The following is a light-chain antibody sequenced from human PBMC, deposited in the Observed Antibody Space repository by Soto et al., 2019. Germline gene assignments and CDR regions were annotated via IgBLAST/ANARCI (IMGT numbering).Light chain of an antibody. CDR2: DLT. CDR3: SSYTSSSTPDV. CDR1: SSDVGGYNY. J-gene: IGLJ1*01. Sequence: QSVLTQPASVSGSPGQSITISCTGTSSDVGGYNYVSWYQQHPVKAPKLMIYDLTNRPSGVSDRFSGSKSGNTASLTISGLQAEDEADYYCSSYTSSSTPDVFGTGTKVTVL. V-gene: IGLV2-14*01.